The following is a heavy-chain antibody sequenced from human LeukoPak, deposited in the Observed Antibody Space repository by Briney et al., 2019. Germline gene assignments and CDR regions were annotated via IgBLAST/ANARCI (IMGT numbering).Heavy chain of an antibody. CDR1: GYNFNDHH. CDR3: VSHYGPGPV. CDR2: IYPKSGDT. D-gene: IGHD3-10*01. V-gene: IGHV1-2*06. J-gene: IGHJ4*02. Sequence: ASVKVCCKTSGYNFNDHHVHWVRQAPGQGLEWMGRIYPKSGDTDYPQKFQIRATMTRDTSITTAYMELTSLRSDDMAVYYCVSHYGPGPVWGQGTLVTVS.